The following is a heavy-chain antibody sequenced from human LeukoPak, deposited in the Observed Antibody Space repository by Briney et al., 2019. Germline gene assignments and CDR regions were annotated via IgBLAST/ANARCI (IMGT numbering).Heavy chain of an antibody. CDR2: MSSDGSIK. J-gene: IGHJ4*02. CDR1: GFTFIGYD. V-gene: IGHV3-30-3*01. D-gene: IGHD1-26*01. Sequence: GGSLRLSCAASGFTFIGYDIHWLRQAPGKGLQWVAVMSSDGSIKIYTDSVKGRFTISRDNSNNTLYLEMNSLRVDDTAVYYCVRDLVSGAPDYFDSWGQGTLVTVSS. CDR3: VRDLVSGAPDYFDS.